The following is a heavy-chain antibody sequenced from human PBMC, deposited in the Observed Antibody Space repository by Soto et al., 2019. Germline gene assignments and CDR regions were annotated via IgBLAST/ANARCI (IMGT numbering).Heavy chain of an antibody. CDR3: EKREINYAFDY. CDR2: ISGGGSST. D-gene: IGHD4-4*01. J-gene: IGHJ4*02. Sequence: SGGSLRLSCAASGFTFSSCAMSWVRQAPGKGLEWVSTISGGGSSTYYADSVKGRFTISRDNSKNTLYLQMNSLRAEDTALYYCEKREINYAFDYWGQGTLVTVSS. CDR1: GFTFSSCA. V-gene: IGHV3-23*01.